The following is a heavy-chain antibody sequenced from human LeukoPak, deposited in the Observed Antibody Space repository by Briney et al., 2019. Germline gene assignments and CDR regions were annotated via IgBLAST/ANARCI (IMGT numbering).Heavy chain of an antibody. CDR2: IYPGDSDT. V-gene: IGHV5-51*01. Sequence: GESLKISCKGSGYRFTTYWIGWVRQMPGKGLEWMGIIYPGDSDTRYSPSFQGQVTISADKSITTAYLQWNSLKASDTAMYYCARRRYCSSTSCRGFFDYWGQGTLVTVSS. CDR3: ARRRYCSSTSCRGFFDY. CDR1: GYRFTTYW. D-gene: IGHD2-2*01. J-gene: IGHJ4*02.